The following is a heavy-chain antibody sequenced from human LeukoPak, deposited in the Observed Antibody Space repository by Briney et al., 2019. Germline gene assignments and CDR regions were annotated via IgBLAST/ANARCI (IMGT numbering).Heavy chain of an antibody. CDR1: GGSISSGSYY. Sequence: SETLSLTCTVSGGSISSGSYYWSWIRQPAGKGLEWIGRIYTSGSTNYNPSLKSRVTISVGTSKNQFSLQLSSVTAADTAVYYCAGGWSSGWLDWFDPWGQGTLVTVSS. J-gene: IGHJ5*02. D-gene: IGHD6-19*01. V-gene: IGHV4-61*02. CDR3: AGGWSSGWLDWFDP. CDR2: IYTSGST.